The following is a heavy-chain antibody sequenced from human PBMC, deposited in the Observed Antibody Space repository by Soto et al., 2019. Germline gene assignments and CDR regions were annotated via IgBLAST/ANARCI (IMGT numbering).Heavy chain of an antibody. J-gene: IGHJ6*02. Sequence: SETQSHTCAVSGYSISSGYYWGWIRQPPGKGLEWIGSIYHSGSTYYNPSLKSRVTISVDTSKNQFSLKLSSVTAADTAVYYCARDTRSKGSSGYVYYYYYGMDVWGQGTTVTVSS. CDR2: IYHSGST. V-gene: IGHV4-38-2*02. CDR1: GYSISSGYY. CDR3: ARDTRSKGSSGYVYYYYYGMDV. D-gene: IGHD3-22*01.